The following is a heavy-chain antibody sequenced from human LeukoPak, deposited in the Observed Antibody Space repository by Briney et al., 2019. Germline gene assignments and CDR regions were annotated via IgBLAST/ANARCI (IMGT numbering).Heavy chain of an antibody. CDR1: GFTFSSYW. Sequence: PGGSLRLSCAASGFTFSSYWMHWVRQAPGKGLVWVSRIKSDGSTRYADSVQGRFTISRDTAKNTLFLQMNSLRAEDTAVYYCAREAKVGGALQYWGQGILVTVST. CDR2: IKSDGST. V-gene: IGHV3-74*01. J-gene: IGHJ4*02. D-gene: IGHD1-26*01. CDR3: AREAKVGGALQY.